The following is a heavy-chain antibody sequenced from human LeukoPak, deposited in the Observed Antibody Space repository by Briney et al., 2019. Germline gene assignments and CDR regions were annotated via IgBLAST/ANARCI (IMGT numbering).Heavy chain of an antibody. V-gene: IGHV1-2*02. CDR1: GYTFTGYY. CDR3: ASSPRRASWYDY. Sequence: ASVKVSCKASGYTFTGYYMHWVRQAPGQGLEWMGWINPNSGGTNYAQKFQGRVTVTRDTSISTAYMELSRLRSDDTAVYYCASSPRRASWYDYWGQETLVTVSS. J-gene: IGHJ4*02. CDR2: INPNSGGT. D-gene: IGHD6-13*01.